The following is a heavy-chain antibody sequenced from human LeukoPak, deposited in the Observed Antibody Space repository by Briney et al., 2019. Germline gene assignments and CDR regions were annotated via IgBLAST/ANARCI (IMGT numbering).Heavy chain of an antibody. Sequence: GASVKVSCKASGYILTSYNIYWARQAPGQGLEWMGIINPSGGSTNYAQKFQGRVTMTRDTSTSTVYMELSSLRSEDTAVYYCARFAVHRRITVAGQFGLDYWGQGTLVSLSS. CDR1: GYILTSYN. V-gene: IGHV1-46*01. CDR2: INPSGGST. CDR3: ARFAVHRRITVAGQFGLDY. J-gene: IGHJ4*02. D-gene: IGHD6-19*01.